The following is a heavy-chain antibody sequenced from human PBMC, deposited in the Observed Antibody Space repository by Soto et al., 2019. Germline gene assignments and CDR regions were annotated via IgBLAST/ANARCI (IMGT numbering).Heavy chain of an antibody. J-gene: IGHJ1*01. CDR2: IYPGDSDT. CDR3: ARRDIAAAAPEYFQH. V-gene: IGHV5-51*01. Sequence: LKISCKGSGYSFTSYWIGWVRQMPGKGLEWMGIIYPGDSDTRYSPSFQGQVTISADKSISTAYLQWSSLKASDTAMYYCARRDIAAAAPEYFQHWGQGTLVTVSS. CDR1: GYSFTSYW. D-gene: IGHD6-13*01.